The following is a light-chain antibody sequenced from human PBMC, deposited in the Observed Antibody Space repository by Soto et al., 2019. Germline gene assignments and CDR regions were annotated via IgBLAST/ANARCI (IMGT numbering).Light chain of an antibody. J-gene: IGKJ1*01. CDR2: DAS. Sequence: DIHMTQSPSTLSAFVGDRVTITCRSSQSIGSRLAWYQQNPGKAPKLLIYDASILESGVPSRFSGSGSGTDFTLIISSMQPDDFATYYCQQYNFYSWMFGQGTKVDIK. CDR3: QQYNFYSWM. CDR1: QSIGSR. V-gene: IGKV1-5*01.